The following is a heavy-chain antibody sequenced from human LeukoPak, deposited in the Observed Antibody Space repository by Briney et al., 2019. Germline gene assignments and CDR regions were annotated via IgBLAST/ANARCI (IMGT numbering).Heavy chain of an antibody. D-gene: IGHD4-23*01. J-gene: IGHJ4*02. CDR2: ISSSSSYI. CDR1: GFTFSSYS. CDR3: ARNGGGSTVVTPALGY. V-gene: IGHV3-21*01. Sequence: GGSLRLSCAASGFTFSSYSMNWVRQAPGKGLEWVSSISSSSSYIYYADSVKGRFTISRDNAKNSLYLQKNSLRDEDTAVYYCARNGGGSTVVTPALGYWGQGTLVTVSS.